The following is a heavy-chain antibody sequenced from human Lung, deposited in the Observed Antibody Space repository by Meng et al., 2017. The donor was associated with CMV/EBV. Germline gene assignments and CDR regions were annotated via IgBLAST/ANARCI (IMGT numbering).Heavy chain of an antibody. CDR3: ATDCTFGSCSHTGYYSYYYGMGV. D-gene: IGHD2-15*01. CDR2: IKQDGSEE. J-gene: IGHJ6*02. Sequence: GESLKISCAASGFTFSGYWMTWVRQAPGKGLEWVANIKQDGSEEYYVDSVKGRFTISRDNAKNTLYLQMNSLRAEDTAVYYCATDCTFGSCSHTGYYSYYYGMGVXGQGXAVTVSS. V-gene: IGHV3-7*01. CDR1: GFTFSGYW.